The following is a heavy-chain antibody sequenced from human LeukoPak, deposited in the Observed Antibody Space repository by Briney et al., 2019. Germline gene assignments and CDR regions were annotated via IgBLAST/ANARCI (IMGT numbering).Heavy chain of an antibody. CDR2: IFHSGST. Sequence: PSETLSLTCTVSGGSISRSDYYWGWIRQPPGKGLEWIGNIFHSGSTYYNPSLQSRVTISLDTSKNQISLNLRAVTAADTAMYYCARDGSANWGQFDYWGQGTLVTVSS. D-gene: IGHD7-27*01. CDR1: GGSISRSDYY. V-gene: IGHV4-39*07. CDR3: ARDGSANWGQFDY. J-gene: IGHJ4*02.